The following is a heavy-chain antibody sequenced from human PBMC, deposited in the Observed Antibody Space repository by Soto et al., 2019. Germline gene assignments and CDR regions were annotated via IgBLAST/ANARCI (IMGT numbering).Heavy chain of an antibody. CDR3: AKDDVGATSAQDS. CDR2: IWYDGSNK. Sequence: QVQLVESGGGVVQPGRSMRLSCAASGFIFSSYGMHWVRQAPGKGLEWVAVIWYDGSNKYYADSVKGRFTISSDNSKNTLYLQMNSLRAEDTAVYYCAKDDVGATSAQDSWGKGTLVTVSS. D-gene: IGHD1-26*01. CDR1: GFIFSSYG. J-gene: IGHJ4*02. V-gene: IGHV3-33*06.